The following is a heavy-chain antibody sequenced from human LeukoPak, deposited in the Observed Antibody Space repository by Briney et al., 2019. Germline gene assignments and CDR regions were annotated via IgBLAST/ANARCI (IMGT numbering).Heavy chain of an antibody. D-gene: IGHD1-26*01. CDR1: GFTFSKYS. CDR3: ARAKTSGSYLYDY. V-gene: IGHV3-21*01. Sequence: GGSLRLSCAASGFTFSKYSMNWVRQAPGKGLEWVSSISTSSTYIYYADSMKSRFTVSRDNAKKSLYLQMSSLRAEDTAVYYCARAKTSGSYLYDYWGQGTLVTVSS. J-gene: IGHJ4*02. CDR2: ISTSSTYI.